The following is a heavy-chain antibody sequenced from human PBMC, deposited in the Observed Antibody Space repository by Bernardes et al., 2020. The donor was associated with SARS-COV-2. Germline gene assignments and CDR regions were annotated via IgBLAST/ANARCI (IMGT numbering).Heavy chain of an antibody. J-gene: IGHJ6*02. V-gene: IGHV3-30*18. Sequence: GGSLRLSCESSVFTFNNFCMHWVRHAPGKGLEWVSLISSDGSLQHYADSVKCRFTISRDSSKNTVYLQMNTLRPEDTAVYYCAKLRSVLWIHPYYNAMDAWGQGTTVTVSS. D-gene: IGHD2-2*01. CDR3: AKLRSVLWIHPYYNAMDA. CDR1: VFTFNNFC. CDR2: ISSDGSLQ.